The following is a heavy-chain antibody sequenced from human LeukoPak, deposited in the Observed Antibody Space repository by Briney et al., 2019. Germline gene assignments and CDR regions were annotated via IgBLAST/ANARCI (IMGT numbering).Heavy chain of an antibody. CDR1: GFTFSSYE. J-gene: IGHJ4*02. Sequence: PGGSLRLSCAASGFTFSSYEMNWVRQAPGKGLEWVSYISSSGSNIKYADSVKGRFTISRGNAKNSVYLQMNSLRAEDTAAYYCAKHSRGSFRGASAFDYWGQGTVVTVSS. V-gene: IGHV3-48*03. CDR3: AKHSRGSFRGASAFDY. D-gene: IGHD1-26*01. CDR2: ISSSGSNI.